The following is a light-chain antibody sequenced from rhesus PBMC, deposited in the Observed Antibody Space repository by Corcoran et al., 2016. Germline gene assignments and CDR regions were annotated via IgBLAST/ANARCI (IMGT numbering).Light chain of an antibody. J-gene: IGKJ4*01. Sequence: DIQMTQSPSSLSAFVGDTVTITCRASQGISSWLAWYQQKPGKAPNLLIYKASILQRGVPSRFSGSGSVTDFTLTISSLQSEDFATYYCQQYSSSPLTFGGGTKVELK. V-gene: IGKV1-22*01. CDR1: QGISSW. CDR2: KAS. CDR3: QQYSSSPLT.